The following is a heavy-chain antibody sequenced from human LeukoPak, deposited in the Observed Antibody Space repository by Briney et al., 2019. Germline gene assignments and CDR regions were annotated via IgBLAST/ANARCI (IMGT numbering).Heavy chain of an antibody. V-gene: IGHV4-39*01. D-gene: IGHD1-26*01. J-gene: IGHJ4*02. CDR1: GGSISSSSYY. CDR3: ARLIRATDYFDS. CDR2: FYYSGST. Sequence: SETLSLTCTVSGGSISSSSYYWGWIRQPPGKGLEWIGSFYYSGSTYYNPSLMSRVTISVDTSKNQFSLKVNSVTAADTAVYYCARLIRATDYFDSWGQGTLVTVSS.